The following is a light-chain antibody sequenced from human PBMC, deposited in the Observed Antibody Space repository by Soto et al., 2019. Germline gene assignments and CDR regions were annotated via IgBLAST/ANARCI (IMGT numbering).Light chain of an antibody. CDR2: SNN. J-gene: IGLJ2*01. Sequence: QSVLTQPPSASGTPGQRVTISCSGSSSNIGSNTVNWYQQLPGTAPKLLIYSNNQRPSGVPDRFSGSKSGTSASLAISGLQSEDEADYYCAAWDDSLSGALIGGGTKLTVL. V-gene: IGLV1-44*01. CDR3: AAWDDSLSGAL. CDR1: SSNIGSNT.